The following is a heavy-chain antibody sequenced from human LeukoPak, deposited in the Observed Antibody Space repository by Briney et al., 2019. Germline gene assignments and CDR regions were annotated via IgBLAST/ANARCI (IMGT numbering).Heavy chain of an antibody. CDR1: GGSISSGSYY. J-gene: IGHJ4*02. Sequence: SETLSLTCTVSGGSISSGSYYWSWIRQPAGKGLEWIGRIYTSGSTNYNPSLKSRVTKSVDTSKNQFSLKLSSVTAADTAVYYCARSLGLYCSSTSCYTFDYWGQGTLVTVSP. CDR2: IYTSGST. CDR3: ARSLGLYCSSTSCYTFDY. V-gene: IGHV4-61*02. D-gene: IGHD2-2*02.